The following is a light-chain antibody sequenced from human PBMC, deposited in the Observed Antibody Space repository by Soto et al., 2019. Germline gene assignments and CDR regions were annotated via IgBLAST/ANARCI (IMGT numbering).Light chain of an antibody. CDR2: GAS. Sequence: DIQVTQSPSSLSASLVDRVTITCRASRDISNYLAWYQQKPGQVPRLLISGASTLHSGVPSRFSGSGSGTDFTLTITSLQPEDIATYFCQKYDTAPLTCGGGTKGDIK. V-gene: IGKV1-27*01. CDR1: RDISNY. CDR3: QKYDTAPLT. J-gene: IGKJ4*01.